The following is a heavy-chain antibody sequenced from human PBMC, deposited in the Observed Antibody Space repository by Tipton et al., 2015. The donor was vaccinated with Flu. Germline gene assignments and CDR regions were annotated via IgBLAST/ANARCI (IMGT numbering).Heavy chain of an antibody. J-gene: IGHJ4*02. CDR1: GFAFSNYW. Sequence: SLRLSCAASGFAFSNYWMSWVRQAPGKGLEWVANIKADGSETSYVDSVKGRFTISRDNARNSLSLQMNSLRAEDTAVYYCATEWSLGYWGQGTLVTVSS. D-gene: IGHD3-3*01. CDR3: ATEWSLGY. CDR2: IKADGSET. V-gene: IGHV3-7*01.